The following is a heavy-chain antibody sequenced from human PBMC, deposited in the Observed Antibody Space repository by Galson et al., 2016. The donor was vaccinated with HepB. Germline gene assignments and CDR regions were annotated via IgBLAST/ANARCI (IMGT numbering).Heavy chain of an antibody. J-gene: IGHJ3*02. D-gene: IGHD2-15*01. CDR1: GFTFIDYA. CDR2: ISGSGGNT. CDR3: ARVIRFCSDGMCYSEAFDI. V-gene: IGHV3-23*01. Sequence: SLRLSCAASGFTFIDYAMTWVRQAPGKGLQWVSTISGSGGNTYYADSVKGRFTISRDNSKDTLYLQVDSLRAEDTAVYYCARVIRFCSDGMCYSEAFDIWGQGTIVTGSS.